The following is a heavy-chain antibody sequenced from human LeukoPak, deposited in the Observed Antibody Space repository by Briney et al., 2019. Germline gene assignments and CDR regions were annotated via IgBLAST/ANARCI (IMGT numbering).Heavy chain of an antibody. CDR3: ARPGPDYYDSSGYYS. Sequence: GASVKVSCKASGYTFTGYYMHWVRQAPGQGLEWMGRINPNSGGTNYAQKFQGRVTMTRDTSISTAYMELSRLRSDDTAVYCCARPGPDYYDSSGYYSWGQGTLVTVSS. CDR1: GYTFTGYY. J-gene: IGHJ4*02. V-gene: IGHV1-2*06. D-gene: IGHD3-22*01. CDR2: INPNSGGT.